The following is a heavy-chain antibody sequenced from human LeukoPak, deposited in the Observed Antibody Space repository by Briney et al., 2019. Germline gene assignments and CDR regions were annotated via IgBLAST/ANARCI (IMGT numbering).Heavy chain of an antibody. J-gene: IGHJ4*02. CDR1: GSSFNTFS. V-gene: IGHV3-21*01. D-gene: IGHD5-12*01. CDR3: ARVGLDRRGYSGYEAFDY. CDR2: ITNTDTFR. Sequence: GGSLRLSCAASGSSFNTFSMNWVRQAPGKGLEWVSPITNTDTFRYYADSVKGRFTISRNNAKNALFLQMDSLRAEDTAVYYCARVGLDRRGYSGYEAFDYWGQGTLVTVSS.